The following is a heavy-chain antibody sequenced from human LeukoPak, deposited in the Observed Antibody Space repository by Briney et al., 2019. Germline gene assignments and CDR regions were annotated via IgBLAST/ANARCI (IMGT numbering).Heavy chain of an antibody. CDR3: ARDHCSSTSCYYYYYYMDV. CDR1: GGSISSGSYY. Sequence: SQTLSLTCTVSGGSISSGSYYWSWIRQPAGKGLEWIGRIYTSGSTNHNPSLKSRVTISVDTSKNQFSLKLSSVTAADTAVYYCARDHCSSTSCYYYYYYMDVWGKGTTVTVSS. CDR2: IYTSGST. V-gene: IGHV4-61*02. D-gene: IGHD2-2*01. J-gene: IGHJ6*03.